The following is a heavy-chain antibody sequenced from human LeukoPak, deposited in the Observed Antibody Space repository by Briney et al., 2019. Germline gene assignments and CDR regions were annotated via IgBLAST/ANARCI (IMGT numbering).Heavy chain of an antibody. J-gene: IGHJ3*02. D-gene: IGHD3-10*01. Sequence: TGGSLRLSCAASGFTFSNYWMHWVRQAPGKGLEWVSRIYSDGSNTVYAEPVKGRFTISRDNAKNTLFLQMNSLRAEDTAVYYCGRRASWQGNVCEIWGQGTMVTVSS. CDR2: IYSDGSNT. CDR1: GFTFSNYW. V-gene: IGHV3-74*01. CDR3: GRRASWQGNVCEI.